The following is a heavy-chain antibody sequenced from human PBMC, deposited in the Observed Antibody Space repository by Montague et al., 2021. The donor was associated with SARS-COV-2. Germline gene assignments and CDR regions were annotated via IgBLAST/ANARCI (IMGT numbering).Heavy chain of an antibody. Sequence: SLRLSCAASGFTFSSYAMHWVRQAPGKGLEWVAVISYDGSNKYYADSVKGRFTISRDNSKNTLYLQMNSLRAEDTAVYYCARELILQYGMDVWGQGTTATVSS. CDR3: ARELILQYGMDV. CDR1: GFTFSSYA. J-gene: IGHJ6*02. D-gene: IGHD3-3*02. V-gene: IGHV3-30*04. CDR2: ISYDGSNK.